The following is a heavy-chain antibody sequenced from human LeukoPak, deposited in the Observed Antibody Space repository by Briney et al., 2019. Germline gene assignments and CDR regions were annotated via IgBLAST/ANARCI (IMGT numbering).Heavy chain of an antibody. Sequence: SETLSLTCTVSGGSISGYYWSWIRQPPGKGLEWIGEINHSGSTNYNPSLKSRVTISVDTSKNQFSLKLSSVTAADTAVYYCARERGDIVVVVAATPGAFDIWGQGTMVTVSS. CDR1: GGSISGYY. CDR2: INHSGST. J-gene: IGHJ3*02. D-gene: IGHD2-15*01. V-gene: IGHV4-34*01. CDR3: ARERGDIVVVVAATPGAFDI.